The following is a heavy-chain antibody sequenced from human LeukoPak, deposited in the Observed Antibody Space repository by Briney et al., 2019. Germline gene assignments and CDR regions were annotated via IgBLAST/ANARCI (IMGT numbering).Heavy chain of an antibody. CDR2: INQDESKK. V-gene: IGHV3-7*01. CDR3: AGDHAYRADY. D-gene: IGHD2-2*01. CDR1: GFTSSNDW. Sequence: PGGSLRLSCAASGFTSSNDWMCWVRQAPGKGLEWVANINQDESKKYYADSVKGRFTISRDNAKNSLYLQMSSLTAEDTAIYYCAGDHAYRADYWGQGTLVTVSS. J-gene: IGHJ4*02.